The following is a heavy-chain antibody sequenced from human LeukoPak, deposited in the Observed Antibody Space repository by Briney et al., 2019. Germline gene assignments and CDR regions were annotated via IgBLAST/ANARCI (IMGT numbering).Heavy chain of an antibody. CDR2: IYHSGST. Sequence: SETLSLTCTVSGGSISSGGYYWSWIRQPPGKGLEWIGYIYHSGSTYYNPSLKSRVTISVDRSKNQFSLKLSSVTAADTAVYYCARWIAARLGYFDYWGQGTLVTVSS. CDR1: GGSISSGGYY. V-gene: IGHV4-30-2*01. J-gene: IGHJ4*02. CDR3: ARWIAARLGYFDY. D-gene: IGHD6-6*01.